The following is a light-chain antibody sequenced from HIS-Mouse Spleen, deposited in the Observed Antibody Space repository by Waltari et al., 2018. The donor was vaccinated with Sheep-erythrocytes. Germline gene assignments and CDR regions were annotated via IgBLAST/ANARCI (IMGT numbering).Light chain of an antibody. CDR2: DAS. V-gene: IGKV3-11*01. J-gene: IGKJ1*01. Sequence: EIVLTQSPATLSLSPGERATLSCRASQSVSSYLAWYQQKPGQAPRLLIYDASNRATGIPARFSGGRSDTDFTLTISSLEPEDLAVYYGQQRSNWPPTFGQGTKVEIK. CDR1: QSVSSY. CDR3: QQRSNWPPT.